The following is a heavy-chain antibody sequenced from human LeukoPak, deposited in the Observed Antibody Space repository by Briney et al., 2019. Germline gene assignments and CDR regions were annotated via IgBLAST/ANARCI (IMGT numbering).Heavy chain of an antibody. Sequence: PSETLSLTCAVYGGSFSGYYWSWIRQPPGKGLEWIGEINHSGSTNYNPSLKSRVTISVDTSKNQFSLKLNSVTAADTAVYYCARGTPAAAGFDPWGQGTLVTVSS. D-gene: IGHD6-13*01. CDR1: GGSFSGYY. V-gene: IGHV4-34*01. CDR2: INHSGST. CDR3: ARGTPAAAGFDP. J-gene: IGHJ5*02.